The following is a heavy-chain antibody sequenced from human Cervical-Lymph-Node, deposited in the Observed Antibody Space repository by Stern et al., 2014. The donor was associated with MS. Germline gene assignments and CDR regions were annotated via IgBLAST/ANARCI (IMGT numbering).Heavy chain of an antibody. V-gene: IGHV5-51*01. CDR3: ARQGCATTSCHTIDS. D-gene: IGHD2-2*02. Sequence: LVESLKISCKGSGYSFTNSWIGWVRQMPGKGLELMGIISPVDSETRYSPSFQGQVTISVDKSINTAYVQWTSLEASDTAMYYCARQGCATTSCHTIDSWGQGTLITVSS. J-gene: IGHJ4*02. CDR2: ISPVDSET. CDR1: GYSFTNSW.